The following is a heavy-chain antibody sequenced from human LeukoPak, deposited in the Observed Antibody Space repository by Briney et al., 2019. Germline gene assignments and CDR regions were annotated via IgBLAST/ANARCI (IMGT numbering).Heavy chain of an antibody. D-gene: IGHD6-13*01. CDR1: GGSISSSSYY. CDR2: IYTSESI. Sequence: SETRSLTCTVAGGSISSSSYYWSWIRQPAGKGLEWIGRIYTSESIYYNPSLKSRVTMSLDTSRNQFSLKLTSVTAADTAVYYCARDDLGIAAAGSVWGQGTLVTVSS. J-gene: IGHJ4*02. CDR3: ARDDLGIAAAGSV. V-gene: IGHV4-61*02.